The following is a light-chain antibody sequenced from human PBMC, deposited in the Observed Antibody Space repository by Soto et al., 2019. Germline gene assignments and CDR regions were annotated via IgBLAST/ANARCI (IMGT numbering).Light chain of an antibody. Sequence: EIVLTQSPATLSLSPGERATLSCRASQSLSSYLAWYQQKPGQAPRLLIYDASNRATGIPARFSASGSGTAFTLTISSRAPEDFAVYYCQQRSNWPTFGPRSNVDIK. CDR2: DAS. V-gene: IGKV3-11*01. CDR1: QSLSSY. J-gene: IGKJ3*01. CDR3: QQRSNWPT.